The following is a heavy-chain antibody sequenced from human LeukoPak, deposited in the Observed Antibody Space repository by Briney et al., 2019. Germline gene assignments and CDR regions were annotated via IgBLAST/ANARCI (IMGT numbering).Heavy chain of an antibody. J-gene: IGHJ1*01. CDR3: ARDKAVTTEVTQHFQH. Sequence: WASVNVSCKASGYTFTNYGFSWVRQAPGQGLEWMGWISAYNGYTDYAQKFQFRVTMTTDTSTSTAYMELRSLRSDDTAVYYCARDKAVTTEVTQHFQHWGQGTLVTVSS. CDR2: ISAYNGYT. V-gene: IGHV1-18*01. CDR1: GYTFTNYG. D-gene: IGHD4-23*01.